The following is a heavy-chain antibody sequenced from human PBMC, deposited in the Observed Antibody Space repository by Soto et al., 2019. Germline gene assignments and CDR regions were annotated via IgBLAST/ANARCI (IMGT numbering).Heavy chain of an antibody. V-gene: IGHV4-31*03. CDR1: GGSISSGGYY. Sequence: QVQLQESGPGLVKPSQTLSLTCTVSGGSISSGGYYWSWIRQHPGKGLEWIGYIYYSGSTYYNPSLKSRVTISVDTSKNQFSLKLSSVTAADTAVYYCAVYIVLVPAAEFDIWGQGTMVTVSS. J-gene: IGHJ3*02. CDR2: IYYSGST. CDR3: AVYIVLVPAAEFDI. D-gene: IGHD2-2*01.